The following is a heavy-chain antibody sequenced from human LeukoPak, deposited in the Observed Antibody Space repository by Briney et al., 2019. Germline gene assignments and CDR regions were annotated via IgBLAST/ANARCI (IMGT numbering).Heavy chain of an antibody. D-gene: IGHD3-22*01. V-gene: IGHV3-23*01. CDR2: VSGAGTDT. CDR1: GFNFSAHL. J-gene: IGHJ4*02. Sequence: GGSLRLSCTGSGFNFSAHLMTWVRQVPGKGPEWISSVSGAGTDTCYADSVKGRFIVSRDDSKSTIYLLLNGLRVEDTATYFCARDQWFDGFDLWGQGTLATVSS. CDR3: ARDQWFDGFDL.